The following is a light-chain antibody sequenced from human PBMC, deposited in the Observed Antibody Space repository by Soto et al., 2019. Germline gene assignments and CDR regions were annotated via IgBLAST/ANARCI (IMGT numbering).Light chain of an antibody. CDR2: GAS. J-gene: IGKJ4*01. V-gene: IGKV3-20*01. CDR3: QHYGSSGLT. Sequence: EIVLTQSPDTLSLSPGERATLSCRASQSVSSTYLAWYQQKPGQAPRLLIYGASSRATGIADRFSGSGSGTDFTLTISRLAPEDFAVYYCQHYGSSGLTFGGGTKVEIK. CDR1: QSVSSTY.